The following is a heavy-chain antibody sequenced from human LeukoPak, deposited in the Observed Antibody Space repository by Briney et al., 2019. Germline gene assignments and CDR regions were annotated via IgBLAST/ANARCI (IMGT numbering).Heavy chain of an antibody. CDR2: IIPIFGTA. Sequence: SVKVSCKASGGTFSSYAISWVRQAPRQGLEWMGGIIPIFGTANYAQKFQGRVTITADESTSTAYMELSSLRSEDTAVYYCARRVYGDYPFDYWGQGTLVTVSS. CDR3: ARRVYGDYPFDY. J-gene: IGHJ4*02. V-gene: IGHV1-69*13. CDR1: GGTFSSYA. D-gene: IGHD4-17*01.